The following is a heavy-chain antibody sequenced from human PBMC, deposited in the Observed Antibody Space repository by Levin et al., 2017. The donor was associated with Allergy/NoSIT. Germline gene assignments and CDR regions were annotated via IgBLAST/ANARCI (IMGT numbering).Heavy chain of an antibody. CDR1: GFTFSSYA. CDR2: ISGSGSNT. J-gene: IGHJ4*02. D-gene: IGHD6-13*01. V-gene: IGHV3-23*01. Sequence: PGESLKISCAASGFTFSSYAMSWVRQAPGKGLEWVSAISGSGSNTYYADSVKGRFTISRDNSKNTLYLQMNSLRAEDTAVYYCAKAAWGMGGAAAGSRFDYWGQGTLVTVSS. CDR3: AKAAWGMGGAAAGSRFDY.